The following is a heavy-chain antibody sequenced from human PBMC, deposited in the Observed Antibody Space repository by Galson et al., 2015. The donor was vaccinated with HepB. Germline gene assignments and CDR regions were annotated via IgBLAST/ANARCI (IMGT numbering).Heavy chain of an antibody. CDR2: IFAGGGST. V-gene: IGHV1-46*01. CDR3: ARETPDTYYIDY. CDR1: GYTLTNYH. Sequence: SVKVSCKASGYTLTNYHFNWVRQAPGQGPEWMGKIFAGGGSTRYAERFQGRVTLTRDSSTSTIYMEVSSLRSDDTAVYYCARETPDTYYIDYWGQGTLVTVSS. D-gene: IGHD2-15*01. J-gene: IGHJ4*02.